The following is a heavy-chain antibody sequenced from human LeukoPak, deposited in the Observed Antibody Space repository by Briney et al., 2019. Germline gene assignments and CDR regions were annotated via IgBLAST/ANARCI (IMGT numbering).Heavy chain of an antibody. CDR1: GGSISSYY. J-gene: IGHJ4*02. D-gene: IGHD6-13*01. CDR2: IYYSGTT. CDR3: ARGVYIAAAQYGY. Sequence: SETLSLTCTVSGGSISSYYWSWVRQPPGKGLEWIGYIYYSGTTNYNPSLKSRVTISLDTSKNQFSLKLSSVTAADTAVYYCARGVYIAAAQYGYWGQGTLVTVSS. V-gene: IGHV4-59*01.